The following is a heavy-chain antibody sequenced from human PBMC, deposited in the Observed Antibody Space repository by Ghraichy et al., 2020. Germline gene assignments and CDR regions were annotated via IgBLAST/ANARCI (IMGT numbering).Heavy chain of an antibody. V-gene: IGHV3-48*03. D-gene: IGHD4-17*01. J-gene: IGHJ3*02. Sequence: GALRLSCAASGFTFSSYEMNWVRQAPGKGLEWVSYISSSGSTIYYADSVKGRFTISRDNAKNSLYLQMNSLRAEDTAVYYCARVGYGHAFDIWGQGTMVTVSS. CDR3: ARVGYGHAFDI. CDR1: GFTFSSYE. CDR2: ISSSGSTI.